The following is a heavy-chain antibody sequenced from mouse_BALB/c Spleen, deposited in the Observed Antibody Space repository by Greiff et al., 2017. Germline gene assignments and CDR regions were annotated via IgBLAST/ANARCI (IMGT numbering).Heavy chain of an antibody. Sequence: VQLHQPGADLVKPGASVKLSCKASGYTFTSYYMYWVKQRPGQGLEWIGGINPSNGGTNFNEKFKSKATLTVDKSSSTAYMQLSSLTSEDSAVYYCTRSRGGNGTWFAYWGQGTLVTVSA. J-gene: IGHJ3*01. CDR1: GYTFTSYY. CDR3: TRSRGGNGTWFAY. CDR2: INPSNGGT. D-gene: IGHD1-1*01. V-gene: IGHV1S81*02.